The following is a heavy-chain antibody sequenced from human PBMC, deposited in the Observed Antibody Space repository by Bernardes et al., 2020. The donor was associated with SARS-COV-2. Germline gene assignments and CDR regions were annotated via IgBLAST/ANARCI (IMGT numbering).Heavy chain of an antibody. CDR2: INHSGST. J-gene: IGHJ5*02. CDR1: GGSFSGYY. V-gene: IGHV4-34*01. Sequence: SETLSLTCAVYGGSFSGYYWSWIRQPPGKGLEWIGEINHSGSTNYNPSLQSRVTISVDTSKNQFSLKLSSVTAADTAVYYCARGGGYYYGSGSYSHNWFDPWGQGTLVTVSS. CDR3: ARGGGYYYGSGSYSHNWFDP. D-gene: IGHD3-10*01.